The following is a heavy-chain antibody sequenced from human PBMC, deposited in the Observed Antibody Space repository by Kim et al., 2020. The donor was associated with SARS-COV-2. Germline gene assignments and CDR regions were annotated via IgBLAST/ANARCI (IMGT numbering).Heavy chain of an antibody. CDR3: ARNHVDYGSVSYYD. D-gene: IGHD3-10*01. V-gene: IGHV3-66*01. CDR1: GFTVSSNY. J-gene: IGHJ4*02. Sequence: GGSLRLSCAASGFTVSSNYMSWVHQAPGKGLEWVSVIYSGGSTYYADSVKGRFTISRDNSKNTLYLQMNSLRAEDTAVYYCARNHVDYGSVSYYDWGQGTLVTVSS. CDR2: IYSGGST.